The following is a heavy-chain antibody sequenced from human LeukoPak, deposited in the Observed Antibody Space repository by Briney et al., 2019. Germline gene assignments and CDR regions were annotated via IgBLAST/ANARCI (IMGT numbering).Heavy chain of an antibody. CDR3: IRDLFDDYSLDY. V-gene: IGHV3-21*01. CDR1: GFTFSGYS. J-gene: IGHJ4*02. D-gene: IGHD3-16*01. Sequence: GGPLRLSCAASGFTFSGYSMNWVRQAPGKGLNRVSSINSDSSHMFYTESVKGRFTISRDNARNSLYLQMNSLRAEDTAVYYCIRDLFDDYSLDYWGQGALVTVSS. CDR2: INSDSSHM.